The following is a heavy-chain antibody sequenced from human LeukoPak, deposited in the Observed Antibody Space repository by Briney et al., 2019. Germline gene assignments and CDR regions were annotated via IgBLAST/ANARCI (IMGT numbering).Heavy chain of an antibody. D-gene: IGHD3-16*01. CDR1: GGTFSSYA. CDR3: TTRGGDTLMRTEAFDY. Sequence: ASVKVSCKASGGTFSSYAISWVRQAPGQGLEWMGWMNPDSGGTNYARKFKGRVTMTRDTSINTAYMDLRRLTSDDTAIYYCTTRGGDTLMRTEAFDYWGLGTLVTVSS. CDR2: MNPDSGGT. J-gene: IGHJ4*02. V-gene: IGHV1-2*02.